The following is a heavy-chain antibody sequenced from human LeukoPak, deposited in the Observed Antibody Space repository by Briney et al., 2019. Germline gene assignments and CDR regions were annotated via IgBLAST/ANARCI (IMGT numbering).Heavy chain of an antibody. CDR1: GGIFSSYA. Sequence: ASVKVSCKASGGIFSSYAISWVRQAPGQGLEWMRGIIPIFGTANYAQKFQGRVTITTDESTSTAYMELSSLRSEDTAVYYCASASQIFYDSSGYSVKFFDNWGQGTLVTVSS. CDR3: ASASQIFYDSSGYSVKFFDN. V-gene: IGHV1-69*05. J-gene: IGHJ4*02. CDR2: IIPIFGTA. D-gene: IGHD3-22*01.